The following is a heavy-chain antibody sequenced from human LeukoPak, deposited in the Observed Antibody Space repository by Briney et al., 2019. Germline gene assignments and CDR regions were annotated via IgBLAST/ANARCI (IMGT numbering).Heavy chain of an antibody. J-gene: IGHJ4*02. Sequence: ASVKVSCKASGYTFTSYDINWVRQAPGQGLEWMGWMNPNSGNTGYAQKFQGRVTMTRNTSISIAYMELSSLRSEDTAVYYCARGCSSTSCHSRDFDYWGQGTLVTVSS. D-gene: IGHD2-2*01. CDR1: GYTFTSYD. CDR2: MNPNSGNT. V-gene: IGHV1-8*01. CDR3: ARGCSSTSCHSRDFDY.